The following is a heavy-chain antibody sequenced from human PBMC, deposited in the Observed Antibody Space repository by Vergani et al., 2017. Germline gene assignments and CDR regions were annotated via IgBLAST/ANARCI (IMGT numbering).Heavy chain of an antibody. CDR3: ARHNDYYDSSGEPQPGGAFDI. J-gene: IGHJ3*02. D-gene: IGHD3-22*01. V-gene: IGHV5-10-1*03. CDR2: IDPSDSYT. Sequence: EVQLVQSGAEVKKPGESLRISCKGSGYSFTSYWISWVRQMPGKGLEWMGRIDPSDSYTNYSPSFQGHVTIAADNSISTAYLQWISLKASETAMYYCARHNDYYDSSGEPQPGGAFDIWGQGTMVTVSS. CDR1: GYSFTSYW.